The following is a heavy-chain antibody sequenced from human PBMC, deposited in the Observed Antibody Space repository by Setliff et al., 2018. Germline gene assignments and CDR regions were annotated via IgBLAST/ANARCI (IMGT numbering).Heavy chain of an antibody. Sequence: SLSHSCAASGFAFASYNMLWVRQAPGKGLAWVSSLSSANNYIVYADSVKGRFTLSRDNSKNTLYLQMNSLRPEDTAVYYCARTCSGSGCYAALESWGQGTPVTVSS. CDR3: ARTCSGSGCYAALES. V-gene: IGHV3-21*01. CDR2: LSSANNYI. D-gene: IGHD2-15*01. CDR1: GFAFASYN. J-gene: IGHJ4*02.